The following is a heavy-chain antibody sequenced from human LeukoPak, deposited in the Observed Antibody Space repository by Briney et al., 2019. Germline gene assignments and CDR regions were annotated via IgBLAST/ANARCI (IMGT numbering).Heavy chain of an antibody. Sequence: QPGRSLRLSCAASGFTFDDYAMHWVRQAPGKGLEWVAVISYDGSNKYYADSVEGRFTISRDNSRNTLYLQMNSLRAEDTAVYYCASEGYCSGGSCPPDYWGQGTLVTVSS. CDR2: ISYDGSNK. CDR3: ASEGYCSGGSCPPDY. D-gene: IGHD2-15*01. J-gene: IGHJ4*02. V-gene: IGHV3-30-3*01. CDR1: GFTFDDYA.